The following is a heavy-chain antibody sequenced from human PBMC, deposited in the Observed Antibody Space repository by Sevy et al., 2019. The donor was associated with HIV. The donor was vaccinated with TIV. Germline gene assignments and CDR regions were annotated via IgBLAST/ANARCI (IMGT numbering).Heavy chain of an antibody. Sequence: ASVKVSCKASGGIFRSNAISWVRQAPGQGLEWMGGIIAVFGTTNYAQKFQGRVTVTADEARSTAYIELSSLRSEDTAVYYCARDKYHYVSGSFDYWGHGTQVTVSS. D-gene: IGHD3-10*01. V-gene: IGHV1-69*13. CDR2: IIAVFGTT. CDR1: GGIFRSNA. CDR3: ARDKYHYVSGSFDY. J-gene: IGHJ4*01.